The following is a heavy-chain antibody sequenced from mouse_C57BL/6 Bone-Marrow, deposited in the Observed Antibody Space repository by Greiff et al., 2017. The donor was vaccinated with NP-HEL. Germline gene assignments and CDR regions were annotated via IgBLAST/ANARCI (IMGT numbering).Heavy chain of an antibody. CDR3: ARHYYDYDYGPWFAY. D-gene: IGHD2-4*01. CDR1: EYEFPSHD. CDR2: INSDGGST. Sequence: EVKLVESGGGLVQPGESLKLSCESNEYEFPSHDMSWVRKTPEKRLELVAAINSDGGSTYYPATMERRFIISRDNTKKTLYLQMSSLRSEDTALYYCARHYYDYDYGPWFAYWGQGTLVTVSA. J-gene: IGHJ3*01. V-gene: IGHV5-2*01.